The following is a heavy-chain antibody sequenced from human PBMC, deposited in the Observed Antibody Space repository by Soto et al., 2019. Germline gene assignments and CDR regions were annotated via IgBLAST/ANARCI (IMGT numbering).Heavy chain of an antibody. CDR2: IYYSGST. CDR1: GGSISSSSYY. CDR3: ARHSSSGWYDAFDI. V-gene: IGHV4-39*01. J-gene: IGHJ3*02. Sequence: QLQLQESGPGLVKPSETLSLTCTVSGGSISSSSYYWGWIRQPPGKGLEWIGSIYYSGSTYYNPSLKSRVTISVDTSKNQFSLKLSSVTAADTAVYYCARHSSSGWYDAFDIWGQGTMVTVSS. D-gene: IGHD6-19*01.